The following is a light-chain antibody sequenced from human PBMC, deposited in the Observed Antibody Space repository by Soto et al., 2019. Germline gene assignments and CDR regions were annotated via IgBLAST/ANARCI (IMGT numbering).Light chain of an antibody. CDR3: QQYNSYPLA. Sequence: DIQMTQSPSTLSASVGDRVTITCRASQSISSWLAWYQQKAGKAPKLLIYKAASLESGVPSRFSGSGSGTEFTLTISSLQPEDCAPYYFQQYNSYPLAFGGGTKVEIK. V-gene: IGKV1-5*03. J-gene: IGKJ4*01. CDR2: KAA. CDR1: QSISSW.